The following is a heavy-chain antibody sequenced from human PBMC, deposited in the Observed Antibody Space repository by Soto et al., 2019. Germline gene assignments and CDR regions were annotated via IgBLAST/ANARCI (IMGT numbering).Heavy chain of an antibody. CDR3: ARPLSGRRYFDY. CDR1: GFTFSSYW. V-gene: IGHV3-7*01. Sequence: PGGSLRISCAASGFTFSSYWMSWFRQAPGKGLEWVANIKQDGSEKYYVDSVKGRFTISRDNAKNSLYLQMNSLRAEDTAVYYCARPLSGRRYFDYWGQGTLVTVSS. J-gene: IGHJ4*02. D-gene: IGHD3-16*01. CDR2: IKQDGSEK.